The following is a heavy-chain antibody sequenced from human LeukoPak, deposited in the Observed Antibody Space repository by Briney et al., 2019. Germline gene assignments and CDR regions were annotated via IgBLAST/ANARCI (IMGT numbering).Heavy chain of an antibody. Sequence: PGGSLRLSCAASGFTFSDYYMSWIRQAPGKGLEWVSYISSSGSTIYYADSMKGRFTISRDNAKNSLYLQMNSLRAEDTAVYYCARESYYYDSSGYYVYYFDYQGQGTLVTVSS. CDR1: GFTFSDYY. J-gene: IGHJ4*02. D-gene: IGHD3-22*01. V-gene: IGHV3-11*01. CDR3: ARESYYYDSSGYYVYYFDY. CDR2: ISSSGSTI.